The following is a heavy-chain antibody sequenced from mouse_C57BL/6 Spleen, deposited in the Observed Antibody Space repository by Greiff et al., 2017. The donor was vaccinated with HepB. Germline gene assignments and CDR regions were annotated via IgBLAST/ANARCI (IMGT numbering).Heavy chain of an antibody. CDR3: ARERDYSWFAY. D-gene: IGHD1-1*01. J-gene: IGHJ3*01. V-gene: IGHV1-80*01. Sequence: QVQLQQSGAELVKPGASVKISCKASGYAFSSYWMNWVKPRPGKGLEWNGQIYPGDGDTNYNGKFKGKATLTADKSSSTAYMQLSSLTSEDSAVYFCARERDYSWFAYWGQGTLVTVSA. CDR1: GYAFSSYW. CDR2: IYPGDGDT.